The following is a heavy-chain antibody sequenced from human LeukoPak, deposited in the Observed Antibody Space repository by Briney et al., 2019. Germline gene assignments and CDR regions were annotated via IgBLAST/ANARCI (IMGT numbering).Heavy chain of an antibody. D-gene: IGHD1-1*01. J-gene: IGHJ5*02. CDR2: ISGSGGGT. V-gene: IGHV3-23*01. CDR1: GFTFNSYV. CDR3: AKVGLERNWFDP. Sequence: GGSLRLSCAASGFTFNSYVMSWVRQAPGKGLEWVSGISGSGGGTYYADSVKGRFTISRDNSKNTLYLQMNSLRAEDTAVYYCAKVGLERNWFDPWGQGTLVTVSS.